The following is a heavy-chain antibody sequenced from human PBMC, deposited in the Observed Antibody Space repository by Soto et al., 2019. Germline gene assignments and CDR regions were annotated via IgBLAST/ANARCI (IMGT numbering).Heavy chain of an antibody. CDR3: ARRLSGPKEEYNAYYFYGLDV. CDR1: GYKFIMHW. Sequence: GESLKISCKASGYKFIMHWIGWVRQMPGKGLEWMGLIFPDSNTRYTPSFQGQVTIPVDKSISTAYLQWNSLKASDTAMYYCARRLSGPKEEYNAYYFYGLDVWGQGTKVTVSS. D-gene: IGHD1-1*01. V-gene: IGHV5-51*01. CDR2: IFPDSNT. J-gene: IGHJ6*02.